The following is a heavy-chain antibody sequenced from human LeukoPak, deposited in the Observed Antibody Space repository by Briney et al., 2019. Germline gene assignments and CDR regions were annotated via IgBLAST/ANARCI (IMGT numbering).Heavy chain of an antibody. Sequence: GESLKISCMGSGYSFTSYWIGWVRQMPGKGLEWMGIIYPGDSDTRYSPSFQGQVTISADKSTSTAYLQWSSLKASDTAMYYCARQNTGYTGGWYPIDYWGQGTLVTVSS. CDR3: ARQNTGYTGGWYPIDY. V-gene: IGHV5-51*01. CDR1: GYSFTSYW. D-gene: IGHD6-19*01. J-gene: IGHJ4*02. CDR2: IYPGDSDT.